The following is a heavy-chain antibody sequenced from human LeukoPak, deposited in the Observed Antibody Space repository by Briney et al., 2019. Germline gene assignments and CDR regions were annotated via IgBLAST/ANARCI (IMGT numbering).Heavy chain of an antibody. CDR3: ARLAVWPAADYFDY. Sequence: GESLRISCKGSGYSFTSYWIGWVRQMPEKGLEWMGIIYPGDSDTRYSPSFQGQVTISADKSISTAYLQWSSLKASDTAMYYCARLAVWPAADYFDYWGQGTLVTVSS. J-gene: IGHJ4*02. CDR2: IYPGDSDT. V-gene: IGHV5-51*01. D-gene: IGHD6-13*01. CDR1: GYSFTSYW.